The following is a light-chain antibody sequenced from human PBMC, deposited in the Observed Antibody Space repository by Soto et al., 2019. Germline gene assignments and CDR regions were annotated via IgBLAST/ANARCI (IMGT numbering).Light chain of an antibody. CDR2: AAS. CDR1: QSISNW. J-gene: IGKJ1*01. V-gene: IGKV1-5*01. CDR3: QHYNSYSEA. Sequence: DIQMTQSPSTLPASVGDRVTITCRASQSISNWLAWYQQKPGTAPKVLIYAASSLQSGVPSRFSCSGSGTEFTLTISSLHPDDFATYYCQHYNSYSEAFGQGTKVDIK.